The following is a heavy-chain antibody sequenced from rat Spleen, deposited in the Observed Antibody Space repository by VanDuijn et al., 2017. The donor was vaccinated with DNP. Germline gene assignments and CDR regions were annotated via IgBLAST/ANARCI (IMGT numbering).Heavy chain of an antibody. CDR1: GFTFNYYW. D-gene: IGHD1-2*01. CDR3: TRDNYSSYMPYYYAMDA. J-gene: IGHJ4*01. Sequence: EVQLMESGGDLVQPGRSLKLSCVASGFTFNYYWMTWIRQVPGKGLEWLASISSNGGNTYYPDSVKGRFTISRDNAKSTLYLQMNSLRSEDTATYYCTRDNYSSYMPYYYAMDAWGQGTSVTVSS. V-gene: IGHV5-31*01. CDR2: ISSNGGNT.